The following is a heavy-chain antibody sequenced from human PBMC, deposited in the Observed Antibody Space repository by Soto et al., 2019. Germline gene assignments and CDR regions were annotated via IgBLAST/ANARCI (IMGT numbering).Heavy chain of an antibody. V-gene: IGHV3-30*18. CDR1: GFTFSNYC. CDR2: VSHNGNDK. CDR3: AKATTRVVVTKNCYDGMDV. D-gene: IGHD2-21*02. Sequence: GGSLRLSCAASGFTFSNYCIHWVRQAPCKGLEWVAIVSHNGNDKYYVDSVKGRFTIYRDNSKNRVYLQMKNLRADDTAVYYCAKATTRVVVTKNCYDGMDVCGQRTTATFSS. J-gene: IGHJ6*02.